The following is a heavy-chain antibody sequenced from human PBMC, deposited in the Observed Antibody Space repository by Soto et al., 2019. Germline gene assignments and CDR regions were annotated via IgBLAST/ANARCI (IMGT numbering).Heavy chain of an antibody. D-gene: IGHD3-10*01. CDR3: ARRQSIMIRGANAFDI. Sequence: QITLKESGPTLVQPTQTLTLTCSFSGFSLITTGAGVVWIRRPPGKAPEWLALIYWDCEKRYRPALKSRLTITKDSSKNQVVLTMTNMDPVDTAAYYCARRQSIMIRGANAFDIWGQGTFLSVSS. CDR2: IYWDCEK. J-gene: IGHJ3*02. V-gene: IGHV2-5*02. CDR1: GFSLITTGAG.